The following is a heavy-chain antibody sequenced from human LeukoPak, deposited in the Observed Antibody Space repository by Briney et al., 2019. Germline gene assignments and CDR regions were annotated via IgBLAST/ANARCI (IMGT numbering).Heavy chain of an antibody. V-gene: IGHV1-8*03. CDR3: ARVVVGGRQKNWFDP. J-gene: IGHJ5*02. Sequence: ASVKVSCKASGYTFTSYDINWVRQATGQGLEWMGWMNPNSGNTGYAQKFQGRVTITRNTSISTAYMELSSLRSEDTAVYYCARVVVGGRQKNWFDPWGQGTLVTVSS. CDR1: GYTFTSYD. CDR2: MNPNSGNT. D-gene: IGHD1-26*01.